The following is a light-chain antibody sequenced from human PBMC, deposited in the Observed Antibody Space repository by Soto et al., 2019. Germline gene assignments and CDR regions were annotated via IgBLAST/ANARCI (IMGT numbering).Light chain of an antibody. V-gene: IGKV1-8*01. J-gene: IGKJ1*01. Sequence: AIRMTQSPSSFSASTGDRVTITCRASQGISSYLAWYKQKPGKAPKLLIYAASTLQSGDPSRFSGSGSGTAVNLTISCLQSEDVSNYYCLRYYSYPRTFGEGTNVEI. CDR3: LRYYSYPRT. CDR1: QGISSY. CDR2: AAS.